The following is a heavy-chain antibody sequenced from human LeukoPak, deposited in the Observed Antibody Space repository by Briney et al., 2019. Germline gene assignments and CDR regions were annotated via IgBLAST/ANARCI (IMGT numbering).Heavy chain of an antibody. V-gene: IGHV5-51*01. D-gene: IGHD3-3*01. CDR2: IYPGDSET. Sequence: GESLKISCKTSEYTFTNYWIGWVRQMPGKGLEWMGIIYPGDSETRYSPSFQGQVTISVDRSINTAYLQWNNLKASDTAMYYCVRRGVPGWSVYNMPMWFFDLWGRGTRLTVSS. CDR1: EYTFTNYW. J-gene: IGHJ2*01. CDR3: VRRGVPGWSVYNMPMWFFDL.